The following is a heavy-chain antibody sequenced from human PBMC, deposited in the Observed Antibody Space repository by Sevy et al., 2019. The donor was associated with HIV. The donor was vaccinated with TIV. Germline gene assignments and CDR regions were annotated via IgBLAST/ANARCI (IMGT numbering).Heavy chain of an antibody. CDR3: AKDLEQQLGPDY. J-gene: IGHJ4*02. CDR2: ISPTGGTT. D-gene: IGHD6-13*01. V-gene: IGHV3-23*01. Sequence: GRSLRLSCAASGFTFSSYDMSWVRQAPGKGLEWVSGISPTGGTTHYAESVKGRFIISRDNSKKTLVLQMNSLRAEDTALYYCAKDLEQQLGPDYWGQGTQVTVSS. CDR1: GFTFSSYD.